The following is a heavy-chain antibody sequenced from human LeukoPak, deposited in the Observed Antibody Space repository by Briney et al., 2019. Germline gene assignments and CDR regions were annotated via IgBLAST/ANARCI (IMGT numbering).Heavy chain of an antibody. CDR3: ARGYYYGSGSYYNPPHATYYYYYMDV. Sequence: SETLSLTCAVYGGSFSGYYWSWIRQPPGKGLEWIGEINHSGSTNYNPSLKSRVTISVDMSKNQFSLKLSSVTAADTAVYYCARGYYYGSGSYYNPPHATYYYYYMDVWGKGTTVTVSS. J-gene: IGHJ6*03. CDR1: GGSFSGYY. V-gene: IGHV4-34*01. D-gene: IGHD3-10*01. CDR2: INHSGST.